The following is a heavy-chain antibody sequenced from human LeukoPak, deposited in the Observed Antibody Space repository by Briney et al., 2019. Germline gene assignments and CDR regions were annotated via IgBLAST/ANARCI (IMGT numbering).Heavy chain of an antibody. V-gene: IGHV4-59*05. J-gene: IGHJ4*02. D-gene: IGHD1-26*01. CDR1: GGSISSYY. CDR2: IYYGGST. CDR3: ATTYSGSPTIDY. Sequence: PSETLSLTCTVSGGSISSYYWSWIRQPAGKGLEWIGSIYYGGSTYYNPSLKSRVTISVDTSKNQFSLKLSSVTAADTAVYYCATTYSGSPTIDYWGQGTLVTVSS.